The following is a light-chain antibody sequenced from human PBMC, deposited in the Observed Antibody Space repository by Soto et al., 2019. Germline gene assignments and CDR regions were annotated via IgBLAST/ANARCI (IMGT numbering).Light chain of an antibody. J-gene: IGLJ2*01. Sequence: QSALTQPPSASGSPGQSVTISCTGTSSDVGAFYFVSWYQQHPGKAPRLIIYEVNKRPSGVPDRFSASKSGNTASLTVSGLQADDEADYYCSSYAGNNNVIFGGGTKLTV. CDR3: SSYAGNNNVI. CDR2: EVN. CDR1: SSDVGAFYF. V-gene: IGLV2-8*01.